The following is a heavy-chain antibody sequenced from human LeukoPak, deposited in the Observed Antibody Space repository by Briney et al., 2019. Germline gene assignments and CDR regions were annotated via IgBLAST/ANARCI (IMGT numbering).Heavy chain of an antibody. CDR1: GFTFSNYE. CDR2: ISGSGGST. Sequence: GGSLRLSCAASGFTFSNYEFNWVRRAPGKGLEWVSAISGSGGSTYYADSVKGRFTISRDNSKNTLYLQMNSLRAEDTAVYYCAKGPYYGSGGTIDYWGQGTLVTVSS. CDR3: AKGPYYGSGGTIDY. J-gene: IGHJ4*02. D-gene: IGHD3-10*01. V-gene: IGHV3-23*01.